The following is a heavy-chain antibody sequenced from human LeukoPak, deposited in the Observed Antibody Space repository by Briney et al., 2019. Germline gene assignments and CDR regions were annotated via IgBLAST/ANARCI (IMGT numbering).Heavy chain of an antibody. D-gene: IGHD3-22*01. V-gene: IGHV3-20*04. Sequence: GRSLRLSCAASGFTFDDYGMSWVRQAPGKGLEWVSGITWNGGSTGYADSVKGRFTISRDNAKNSLYLQMNSLRAEDTALYYCARDYYYDSSGYFDGMDVWGQGTTVTVSS. J-gene: IGHJ6*02. CDR3: ARDYYYDSSGYFDGMDV. CDR1: GFTFDDYG. CDR2: ITWNGGST.